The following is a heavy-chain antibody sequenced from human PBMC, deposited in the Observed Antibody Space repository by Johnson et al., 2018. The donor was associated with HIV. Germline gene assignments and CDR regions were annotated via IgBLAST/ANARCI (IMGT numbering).Heavy chain of an antibody. Sequence: EVQLVESGGGLVQPGRSLRLSCAASGFTFDDYSMHWVRQAPGKGLEWVSGISWNSGSIGYADSVKGRFTISRDNAKNSLYLQMNSLRAEDTAVYYCAKDCSISSWSPGCPFDIWGQGTMVTVSS. D-gene: IGHD6-13*01. J-gene: IGHJ3*02. CDR3: AKDCSISSWSPGCPFDI. CDR1: GFTFDDYS. V-gene: IGHV3-9*01. CDR2: ISWNSGSI.